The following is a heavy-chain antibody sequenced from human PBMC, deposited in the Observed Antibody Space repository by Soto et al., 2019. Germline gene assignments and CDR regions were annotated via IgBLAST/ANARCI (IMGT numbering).Heavy chain of an antibody. CDR2: ISAYNGNT. CDR1: GYTFTSYG. Sequence: ASVKVSCKASGYTFTSYGISWVRQAPGQGLEWMGWISAYNGNTNYAQKLQGRVTMTTDTSTSTAYMELRSLRSDDTAVYYCAVQYSGSYYYYYGMDVWVQGTTVTVSS. V-gene: IGHV1-18*01. D-gene: IGHD1-26*01. J-gene: IGHJ6*02. CDR3: AVQYSGSYYYYYGMDV.